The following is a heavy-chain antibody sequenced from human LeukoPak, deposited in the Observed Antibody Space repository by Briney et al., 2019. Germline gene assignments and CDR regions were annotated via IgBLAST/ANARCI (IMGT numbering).Heavy chain of an antibody. D-gene: IGHD3-3*01. J-gene: IGHJ6*03. CDR3: ARSGYYTMRRYYYYYMDV. Sequence: ASVKVSCKASGYTLSSYGISWVRQAPGQGLEWMGWISTYTGNTNYAQKFQGRVTMTADTSTSTAYMELRSLRSDDTADYYCARSGYYTMRRYYYYYMDVWGKGTTVTVSS. CDR1: GYTLSSYG. CDR2: ISTYTGNT. V-gene: IGHV1-18*01.